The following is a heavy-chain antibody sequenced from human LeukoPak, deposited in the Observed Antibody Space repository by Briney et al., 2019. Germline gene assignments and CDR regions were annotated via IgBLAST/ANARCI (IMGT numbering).Heavy chain of an antibody. V-gene: IGHV3-21*01. J-gene: IGHJ3*02. CDR3: ARDMGTTSAFDI. CDR2: ISSSSSYI. D-gene: IGHD1-7*01. Sequence: PGGSLRLSCAASGFTLSTYSMNWVRQAPGKELEWVSSISSSSSYIYYADSVKGRFTISRDNAKNSLYLQMNSLRAEDTAVYYCARDMGTTSAFDIWGQGTMVTVSS. CDR1: GFTLSTYS.